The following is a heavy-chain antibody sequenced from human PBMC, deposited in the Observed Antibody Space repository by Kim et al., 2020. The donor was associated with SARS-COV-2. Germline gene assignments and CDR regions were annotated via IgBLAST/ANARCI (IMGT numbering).Heavy chain of an antibody. J-gene: IGHJ1*01. CDR1: GGAISSNDYH. CDR3: ARPLYYSDSCAYFD. D-gene: IGHD3-22*01. Sequence: SETLSLTCTVSGGAISSNDYHWAWIRQPPGKGLEWIGSIYYSGSAYYNSSLKSRVTISVDTSTNQFSLKLTSATAADTALYYCARPLYYSDSCAYFDWG. CDR2: IYYSGSA. V-gene: IGHV4-39*01.